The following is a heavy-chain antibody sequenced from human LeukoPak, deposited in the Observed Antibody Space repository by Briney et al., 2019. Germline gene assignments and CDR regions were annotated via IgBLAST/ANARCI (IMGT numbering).Heavy chain of an antibody. V-gene: IGHV3-48*03. Sequence: GGSLRLSCAASGFTFSSYEMNWVRQAPGKGLEWASYIRSSGRTIYYADSVKGRFTISRDNAKNSLYLQMNSLRAEDTAVYYCARTGDYYGSGSEKYYFDYWGQGTLVTVSS. J-gene: IGHJ4*02. CDR1: GFTFSSYE. D-gene: IGHD3-10*01. CDR3: ARTGDYYGSGSEKYYFDY. CDR2: IRSSGRTI.